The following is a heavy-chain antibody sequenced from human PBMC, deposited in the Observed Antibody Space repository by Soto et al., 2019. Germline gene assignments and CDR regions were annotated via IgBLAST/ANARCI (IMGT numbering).Heavy chain of an antibody. CDR3: VKDWSGNSCPCLDV. J-gene: IGHJ6*02. D-gene: IGHD3-3*01. CDR2: ITESGGST. V-gene: IGHV3-23*01. Sequence: EEQLLESGGGLVQPGGSLGFPFGTSKFTFSRYAMTWVRQAPGKGLEWVSSITESGGSTYYADSVKGRFTISRDNSDNTVHLQMNALRAEDTARYYCVKDWSGNSCPCLDVWGQGTTVTVSS. CDR1: KFTFSRYA.